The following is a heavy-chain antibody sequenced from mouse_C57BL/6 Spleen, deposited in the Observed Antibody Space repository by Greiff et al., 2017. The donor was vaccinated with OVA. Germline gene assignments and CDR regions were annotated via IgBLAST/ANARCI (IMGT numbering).Heavy chain of an antibody. V-gene: IGHV1-81*01. CDR2: IYPRSGNT. Sequence: QVQLQQSGAELARPGASVKLSCKASGYTFTSYGISWVKQRTGQGLEWIGEIYPRSGNTYYNEKFKGKATLTADKSSSTAYIELRSLTSEDSAVYFCARWNSSGYFDYWGQGTTLTVSS. D-gene: IGHD3-2*02. CDR3: ARWNSSGYFDY. J-gene: IGHJ2*01. CDR1: GYTFTSYG.